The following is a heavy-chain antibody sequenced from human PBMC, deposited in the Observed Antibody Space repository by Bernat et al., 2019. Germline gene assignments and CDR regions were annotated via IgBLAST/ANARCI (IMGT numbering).Heavy chain of an antibody. CDR1: GFTYAW. V-gene: IGHV3-15*01. CDR3: TTDPTSTRCSGGSCY. CDR2: IKSNTDDGTT. D-gene: IGHD2-15*01. Sequence: EVQLVESGGGLVKPGGSLRLSCAASGFTYAWMSWVRQAPGKGLEWVGRIKSNTDDGTTDYAAPVKGRFTISRDDSKNTLYLQMNSLKTEDTAVYYCTTDPTSTRCSGGSCYWGQGTLVTVSS. J-gene: IGHJ4*02.